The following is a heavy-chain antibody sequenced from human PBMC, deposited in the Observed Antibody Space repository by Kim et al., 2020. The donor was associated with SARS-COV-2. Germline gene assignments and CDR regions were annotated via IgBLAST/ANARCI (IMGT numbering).Heavy chain of an antibody. D-gene: IGHD2-21*01. CDR1: GFTFSSYG. CDR2: ITYDGSNK. V-gene: IGHV3-30*18. Sequence: GGSLRLSCAASGFTFSSYGMHWVRQAPGKGLEWVAVITYDGSNKYYADSVKGRFTISRDNSKNTLYLQMNSLRAEDTAVYYCAKGNLDEAIIFDYYYMDVWGQGTPVTVSS. J-gene: IGHJ6*03. CDR3: AKGNLDEAIIFDYYYMDV.